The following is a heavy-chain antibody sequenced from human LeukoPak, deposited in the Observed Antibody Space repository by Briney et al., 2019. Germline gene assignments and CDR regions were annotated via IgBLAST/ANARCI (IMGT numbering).Heavy chain of an antibody. D-gene: IGHD6-13*01. V-gene: IGHV4-39*01. CDR3: ARRTAAAGPFDY. CDR2: IHYTDSA. J-gene: IGHJ4*02. CDR1: GGSITSSGYY. Sequence: PSGTLSLTCAVSGGSITSSGYYWAWIRQPPGKGLDYIGNIHYTDSALYNPSLQSRATILVDTSKNQFSLKLTSVTAADTAVYYCARRTAAAGPFDYWGQGTLVTVSS.